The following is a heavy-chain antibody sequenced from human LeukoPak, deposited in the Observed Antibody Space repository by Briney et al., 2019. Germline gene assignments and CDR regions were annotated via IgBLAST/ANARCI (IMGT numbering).Heavy chain of an antibody. CDR1: GGSFSGYY. Sequence: PSETLSLTCAVYGGSFSGYYWSWIRQPPGKGLERIGEINHSGSTNYNPSLKSRVTISVDTSKNQFSLKLSSVTAADTAAYYCARVTAAGTADDAFDIWGQGTMVTVSS. V-gene: IGHV4-34*01. CDR2: INHSGST. CDR3: ARVTAAGTADDAFDI. D-gene: IGHD6-13*01. J-gene: IGHJ3*02.